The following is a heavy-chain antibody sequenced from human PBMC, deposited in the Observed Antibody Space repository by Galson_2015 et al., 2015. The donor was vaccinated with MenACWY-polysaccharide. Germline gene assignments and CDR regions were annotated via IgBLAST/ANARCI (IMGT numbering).Heavy chain of an antibody. CDR1: GFTFTNYD. J-gene: IGHJ5*02. CDR3: AKANSGGICASGWACWFDP. CDR2: IGGSGTT. Sequence: SLRLSCAASGFTFTNYDMNWVRQAPGKGLEWVSSIGGSGTTYYADSVKGRFTISRDNSKNMVYLQMNNLRAESTAIYYCAKANSGGICASGWACWFDPWGQGSLVTVSS. D-gene: IGHD2-15*01. V-gene: IGHV3-23*01.